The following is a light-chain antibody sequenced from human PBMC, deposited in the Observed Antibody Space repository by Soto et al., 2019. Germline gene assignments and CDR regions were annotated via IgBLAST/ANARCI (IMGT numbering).Light chain of an antibody. CDR3: GSWDSRLSAYV. J-gene: IGLJ1*01. CDR1: SSNIGGNS. V-gene: IGLV1-51*01. CDR2: DDN. Sequence: QSVLTQPPSGSAAPGQKVTISCSGSSSNIGGNSVSWYQQLPGTAPKLLIYDDNKRPSGIPDRFSGSKSGTSATLGITGFQTGDEADYYCGSWDSRLSAYVFGTGTKVTV.